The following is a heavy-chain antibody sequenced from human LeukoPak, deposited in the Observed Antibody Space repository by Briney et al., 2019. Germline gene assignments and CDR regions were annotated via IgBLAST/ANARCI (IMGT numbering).Heavy chain of an antibody. CDR2: IRYDGSNK. V-gene: IGHV3-30*02. CDR1: GFTFSSYG. J-gene: IGHJ6*03. CDR3: AKDHITAMVSVYYYYMDV. Sequence: PGGSLRLSCAASGFTFSSYGMHWVRQAPGKGLEWVAFIRYDGSNKYYADSVKGRFTISRDNSKNTLYLQMNSLRAEDTAVYYCAKDHITAMVSVYYYYMDVWGKGTTVTVSS. D-gene: IGHD5-18*01.